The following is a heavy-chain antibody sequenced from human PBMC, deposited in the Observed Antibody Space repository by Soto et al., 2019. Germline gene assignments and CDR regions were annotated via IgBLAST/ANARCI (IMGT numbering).Heavy chain of an antibody. Sequence: SETLSLTCAASGGSFSGFYWSWIRQPPGRGLEWIGEINHNGNSNYNPALESRVTISVDTSKNQFSLKLSSVTAADTAVYYCARQLTAARMNWFDPWGQGTLVTVSS. D-gene: IGHD2-2*01. V-gene: IGHV4-34*01. CDR1: GGSFSGFY. J-gene: IGHJ5*02. CDR2: INHNGNS. CDR3: ARQLTAARMNWFDP.